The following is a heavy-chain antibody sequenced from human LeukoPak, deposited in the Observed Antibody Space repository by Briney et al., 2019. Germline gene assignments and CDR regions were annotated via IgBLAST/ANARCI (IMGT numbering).Heavy chain of an antibody. CDR1: GFTFSSYA. D-gene: IGHD6-13*01. CDR2: ISYDGSNK. J-gene: IGHJ5*02. CDR3: ARDTAAAGTGWFDP. Sequence: GGSLRLSCAASGFTFSSYAMHWVRQAPGKGLEWVAVISYDGSNKYYADSVKGRFTISRDNSKNTLYLQMNSLRAEDTAVYYCARDTAAAGTGWFDPWGQGTLLTVSS. V-gene: IGHV3-30-3*01.